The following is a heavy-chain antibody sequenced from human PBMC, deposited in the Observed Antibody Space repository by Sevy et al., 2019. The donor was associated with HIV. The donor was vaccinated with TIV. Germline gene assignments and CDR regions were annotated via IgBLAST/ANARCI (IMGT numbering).Heavy chain of an antibody. J-gene: IGHJ4*02. CDR3: AKDGHSSSSRRFFDD. V-gene: IGHV3-43*01. Sequence: GGSLRLSCAASGFTFDDYTMHWVRQAPGKALEWVSLISWEGGSTYYADSVKGRFTISRDNSKNSLYLQMNSLRTEDTALYYCAKDGHSSSSRRFFDDWGQGTLVTVSS. CDR2: ISWEGGST. D-gene: IGHD6-6*01. CDR1: GFTFDDYT.